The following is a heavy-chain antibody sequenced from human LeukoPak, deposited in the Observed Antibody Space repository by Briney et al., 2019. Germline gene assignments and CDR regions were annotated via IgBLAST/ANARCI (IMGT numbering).Heavy chain of an antibody. D-gene: IGHD3-22*01. Sequence: GGSLRLSCAASGLTFSDHWFNWVRQAPGKGLEWVAKMNQDGSEKYYVGSVRGRFTISRDNAKNSVYLQMNSLRAEDTAVYYCARDYDSSGYYYGGKLPSDYWGQGTLVTVSS. CDR1: GLTFSDHW. CDR3: ARDYDSSGYYYGGKLPSDY. V-gene: IGHV3-7*01. J-gene: IGHJ4*02. CDR2: MNQDGSEK.